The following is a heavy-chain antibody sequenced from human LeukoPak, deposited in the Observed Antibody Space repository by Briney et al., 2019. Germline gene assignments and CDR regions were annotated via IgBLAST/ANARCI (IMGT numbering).Heavy chain of an antibody. CDR1: GFSFSSYA. Sequence: GGSLRLSCAASGFSFSSYAMSWVRQAPGKGLEWVSSISGSGDNTYYAESVKGRFTISRDNSKNSLFLQMNSLRAEDTAVFYCAKRSGYTTGWFFDFWGQGTLVTVSS. CDR2: ISGSGDNT. CDR3: AKRSGYTTGWFFDF. D-gene: IGHD6-19*01. J-gene: IGHJ4*02. V-gene: IGHV3-23*01.